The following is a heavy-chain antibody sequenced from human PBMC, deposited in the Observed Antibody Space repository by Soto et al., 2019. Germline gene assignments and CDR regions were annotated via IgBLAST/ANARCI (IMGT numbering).Heavy chain of an antibody. J-gene: IGHJ4*02. CDR1: GLTFTNYA. V-gene: IGHV3-23*01. Sequence: EVQLLESGGGFVQPGGSLRLSCAASGLTFTNYALSWVRQAPGKGLEWVSTIGGGSGSTSYADSVKGRFSISRENSKNTLYLQMSSLRAEDTALYYCATRMYSTSWYYFVSWGQGTLVTVSS. CDR2: IGGGSGST. D-gene: IGHD6-13*01. CDR3: ATRMYSTSWYYFVS.